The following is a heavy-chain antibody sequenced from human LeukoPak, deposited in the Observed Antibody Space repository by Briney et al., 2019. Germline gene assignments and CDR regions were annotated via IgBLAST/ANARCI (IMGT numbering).Heavy chain of an antibody. Sequence: PGGSLRLSCAASGFTFDDYGMSWVRQAPGKGLERVSGINWNGGSTGYADSVKGRFTISRDNAKNSLYLQMNSLRAEDTALYYCAKSPLEWLLPHYWGQGTLVTVSS. V-gene: IGHV3-20*04. CDR3: AKSPLEWLLPHY. J-gene: IGHJ4*02. D-gene: IGHD3-3*01. CDR1: GFTFDDYG. CDR2: INWNGGST.